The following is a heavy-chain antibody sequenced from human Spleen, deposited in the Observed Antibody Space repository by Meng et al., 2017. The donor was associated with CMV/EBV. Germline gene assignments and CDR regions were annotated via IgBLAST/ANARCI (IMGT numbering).Heavy chain of an antibody. CDR1: GFSFDDYA. Sequence: SLKISCAASGFSFDDYAMHWVRQAPGKGLEWVSGISWNSGNIRYADSVKGRFTISRDNAKNSLYLQMNSLRAEDTALYYCAKDPARNLYGGYSHFDYWGQGTLVTVSS. CDR2: ISWNSGNI. V-gene: IGHV3-9*01. J-gene: IGHJ4*02. CDR3: AKDPARNLYGGYSHFDY. D-gene: IGHD5-12*01.